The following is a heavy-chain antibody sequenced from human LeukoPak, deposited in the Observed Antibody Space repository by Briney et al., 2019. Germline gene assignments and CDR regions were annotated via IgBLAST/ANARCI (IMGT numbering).Heavy chain of an antibody. Sequence: SETLSLTCTVSGGSISSYYWSWIRQPAGKGLEWIGRIYTSGSTNYNPSLKSRVTMSVDTSKHQFSLKLSSVTAADTAVYYCAREIPHQDIVRMVYAWRGHFDYWGQGTLVTVSS. V-gene: IGHV4-4*07. CDR2: IYTSGST. CDR3: AREIPHQDIVRMVYAWRGHFDY. CDR1: GGSISSYY. D-gene: IGHD2-8*01. J-gene: IGHJ4*02.